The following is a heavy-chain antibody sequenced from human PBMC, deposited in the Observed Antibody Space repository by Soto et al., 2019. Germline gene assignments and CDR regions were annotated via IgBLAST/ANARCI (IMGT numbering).Heavy chain of an antibody. V-gene: IGHV3-21*01. D-gene: IGHD3-10*01. Sequence: SPRPLCAASGFNFSTDGEHRVRQAPGTGLEWVLSISSSSSYIYYADSVKCRFTISRDNAKNSRYLQMNSLRAEDTAVYYCARAYGSGSYRTMDVWGQGTTVTVSS. J-gene: IGHJ6*02. CDR1: GFNFSTDG. CDR2: ISSSSSYI. CDR3: ARAYGSGSYRTMDV.